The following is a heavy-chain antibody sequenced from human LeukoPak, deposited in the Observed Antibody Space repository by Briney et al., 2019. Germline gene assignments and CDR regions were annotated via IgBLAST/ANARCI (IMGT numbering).Heavy chain of an antibody. CDR1: GYTFTSYD. Sequence: ASVKVSCKASGYTFTSYDINWVRQATGQGLEWMGWMNPNSGNTGYAQKFQGRVTMTRNTSISTAYMELSGLRSEDTAVYYCARALCGGDCYSGWFDPWGQGTLVTVSS. J-gene: IGHJ5*02. D-gene: IGHD2-21*02. CDR3: ARALCGGDCYSGWFDP. V-gene: IGHV1-8*01. CDR2: MNPNSGNT.